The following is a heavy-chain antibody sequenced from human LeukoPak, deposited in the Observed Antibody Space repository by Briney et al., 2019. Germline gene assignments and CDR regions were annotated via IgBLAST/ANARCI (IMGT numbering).Heavy chain of an antibody. V-gene: IGHV4-59*01. D-gene: IGHD1-26*01. CDR2: IYYSGNT. CDR3: ANAREPPYRGIYYYFES. CDR1: GDSITTSY. J-gene: IGHJ4*02. Sequence: SETLSLTCTVSGDSITTSYWSWIRQPPGKGLEWIGYIYYSGNTNYDPSLRSRVTISVDTSKSQFSLHLTSVTAADTAVYYCANAREPPYRGIYYYFESWGQGTLVTVSS.